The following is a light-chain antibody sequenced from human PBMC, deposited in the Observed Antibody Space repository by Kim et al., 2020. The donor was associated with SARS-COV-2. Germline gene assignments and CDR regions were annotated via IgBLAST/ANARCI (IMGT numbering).Light chain of an antibody. J-gene: IGLJ2*01. CDR2: GKN. V-gene: IGLV3-19*01. CDR3: NSRDSSGNHVV. Sequence: ALGQAVRITGQGDSLRSYYASWYQQKPGQAHVLVIYGKNNRPSGIPDRFSGSSSGNTASLTITGAQAEDEADYYCNSRDSSGNHVVFGGGTQLTVL. CDR1: SLRSYY.